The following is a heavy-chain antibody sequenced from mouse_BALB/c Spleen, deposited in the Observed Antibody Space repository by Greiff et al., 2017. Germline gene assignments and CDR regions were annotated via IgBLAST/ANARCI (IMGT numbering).Heavy chain of an antibody. Sequence: VQLQQSGAELAKPGASVKMSCKASGYTFTSYWIHWVKQRPGQGLEWIGYINPSTGYTEYNQKFKDKATLTADKSSSTAYMQLSSLTSEDSAVYYCARENYYGSSLDYWGQGTTLTVSS. CDR1: GYTFTSYW. V-gene: IGHV1-7*01. J-gene: IGHJ2*01. D-gene: IGHD1-1*01. CDR2: INPSTGYT. CDR3: ARENYYGSSLDY.